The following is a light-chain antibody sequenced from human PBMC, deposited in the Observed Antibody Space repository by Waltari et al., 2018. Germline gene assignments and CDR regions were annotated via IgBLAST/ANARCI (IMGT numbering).Light chain of an antibody. CDR3: QQYNSWPPWT. CDR2: GAS. V-gene: IGKV3-15*01. J-gene: IGKJ1*01. Sequence: LMTQSPAIVSVSPGERVTISCRASQSVSSNLAWYQHIPGQAPRVLIFGASNRAAGVPARFSCSGFATDFTLTITSLQSEDFAFYYCQQYNSWPPWTFGPGTKVEIK. CDR1: QSVSSN.